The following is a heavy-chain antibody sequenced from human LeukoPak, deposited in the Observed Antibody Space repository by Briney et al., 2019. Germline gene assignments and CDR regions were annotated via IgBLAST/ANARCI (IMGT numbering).Heavy chain of an antibody. V-gene: IGHV4-59*01. CDR3: AKLFSGGYLDY. CDR2: IFYSGST. CDR1: GGSISSYY. Sequence: SETLSLTCTVSGGSISSYYWSWIRQPPGKGLEWIGYIFYSGSTNYNPSLKSRVTISLDTSKNQFSLKLSSVTAADTAVYYCAKLFSGGYLDYWGQGTLVTVSS. D-gene: IGHD1-26*01. J-gene: IGHJ4*02.